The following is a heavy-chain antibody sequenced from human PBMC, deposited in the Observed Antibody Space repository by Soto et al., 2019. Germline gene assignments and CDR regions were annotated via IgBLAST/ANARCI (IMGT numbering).Heavy chain of an antibody. D-gene: IGHD4-17*01. CDR1: GFTFSSYE. J-gene: IGHJ4*02. Sequence: EVQLVESGGGLVQPGGSLRLSCAASGFTFSSYEMNWVRQAPGKGLEWVSYISSSGSTIYYADSVKGRFTISRDNAKNSQYLQMNSLRAEDTAVYYCARGEPDYGGNPDFDYWGQGTLVTVAS. V-gene: IGHV3-48*03. CDR3: ARGEPDYGGNPDFDY. CDR2: ISSSGSTI.